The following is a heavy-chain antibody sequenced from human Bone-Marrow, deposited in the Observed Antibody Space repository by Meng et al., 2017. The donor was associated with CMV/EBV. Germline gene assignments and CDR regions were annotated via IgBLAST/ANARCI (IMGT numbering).Heavy chain of an antibody. Sequence: GESLKISCAASGCGAYGMHWVRQAPGKGLEWVANIKEDGSEKSYVDSVKGRFTISRDNAKNSLSLEMNSLRAEDMAVYYCAREQGAMGGNYYYSMDVWGQGTTVTVSS. CDR3: AREQGAMGGNYYYSMDV. D-gene: IGHD3-10*01. CDR1: GCGAYG. V-gene: IGHV3-7*01. J-gene: IGHJ6*02. CDR2: IKEDGSEK.